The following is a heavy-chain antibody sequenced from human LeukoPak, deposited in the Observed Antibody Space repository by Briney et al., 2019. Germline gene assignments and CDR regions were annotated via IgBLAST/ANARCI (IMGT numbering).Heavy chain of an antibody. J-gene: IGHJ4*02. CDR1: GFTVSSNY. CDR2: LYSDGNT. V-gene: IGHV3-53*01. CDR3: ARGVEPLAANTLAY. D-gene: IGHD1-14*01. Sequence: GGSLRLSCVASGFTVSSNYMSWVRQAPGKGLEWVSVLYSDGNTKYADSVQGRFTISRDNSKNTLYLEMNSLSPDDTAVYYCARGVEPLAANTLAYWGQGTLVTVSS.